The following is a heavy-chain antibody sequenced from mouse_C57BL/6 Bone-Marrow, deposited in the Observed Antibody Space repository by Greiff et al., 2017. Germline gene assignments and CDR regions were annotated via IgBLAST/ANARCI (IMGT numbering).Heavy chain of an antibody. CDR3: ASYYDYESAMDY. V-gene: IGHV1-69*01. J-gene: IGHJ4*01. Sequence: VQLQQPGAELVMPGASVKLSCKASGYTFTSYWMHWVKQRPGQGLEWIGEIDPSDSYTNYNQKFKGKSTLTVDKSSSTAYMQLSRLTSEDSAVYYFASYYDYESAMDYWGQGTSVPVSS. CDR2: IDPSDSYT. CDR1: GYTFTSYW. D-gene: IGHD2-4*01.